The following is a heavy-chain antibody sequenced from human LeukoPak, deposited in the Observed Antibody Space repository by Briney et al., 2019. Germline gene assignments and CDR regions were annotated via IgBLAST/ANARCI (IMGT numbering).Heavy chain of an antibody. Sequence: KPSETLSLTCTVSGGSISSGSYYWSWIRQPAGQGLEWIGRIYTRGSTNYNPSLKSRVTISVDTSKNQFSLKVSSVTAADTAVYYCARTTEGGYTYDYFYYYYMDVWGKGTTVTISS. D-gene: IGHD5-18*01. J-gene: IGHJ6*03. V-gene: IGHV4-61*02. CDR2: IYTRGST. CDR1: GGSISSGSYY. CDR3: ARTTEGGYTYDYFYYYYMDV.